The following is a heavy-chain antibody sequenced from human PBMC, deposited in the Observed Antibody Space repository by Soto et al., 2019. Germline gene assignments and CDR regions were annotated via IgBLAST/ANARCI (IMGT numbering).Heavy chain of an antibody. CDR3: AKHSTTYDSWSGAVKGAFDI. V-gene: IGHV3-23*01. CDR1: GFTFSSYA. J-gene: IGHJ3*02. CDR2: ISDGGDST. Sequence: EVQLLESGGGLVQPGGSLRLSCAASGFTFSSYALTWVRQAPGKGLECVSGISDGGDSTHYADSVKGRFTVSRDNSKNTLYLPINNLRAEDTAVYYCAKHSTTYDSWSGAVKGAFDIWGQGTMVTVSS. D-gene: IGHD3-3*01.